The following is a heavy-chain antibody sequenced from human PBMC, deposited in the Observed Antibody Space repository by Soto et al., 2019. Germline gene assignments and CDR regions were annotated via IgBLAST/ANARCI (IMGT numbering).Heavy chain of an antibody. V-gene: IGHV4-30-2*01. CDR3: ARALKDSSSSHWFDP. CDR1: GGSISSGGYS. Sequence: SETLSLTCAVSGGSISSGGYSWSWIRQPPGKGLEWIGYIYHSGSTYYNPSLKSRVTISVDRSKNQFSLKLSSVTAADTAVYNCARALKDSSSSHWFDPWGQGTLVTVSS. J-gene: IGHJ5*02. D-gene: IGHD6-6*01. CDR2: IYHSGST.